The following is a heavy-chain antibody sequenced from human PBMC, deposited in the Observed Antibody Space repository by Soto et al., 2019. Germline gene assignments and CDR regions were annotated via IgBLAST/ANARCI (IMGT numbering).Heavy chain of an antibody. Sequence: SETLSLTCAVYGGSFSGYYWSWIRQPPGKGLEWIGEINHSGSTNYNPSLKSRVTISVDTSKNQFSLKLSSVTAADTAVYYCARTRGYSGRAYERGNYFDYWGQGTLVTVSS. CDR2: INHSGST. CDR3: ARTRGYSGRAYERGNYFDY. V-gene: IGHV4-34*01. CDR1: GGSFSGYY. D-gene: IGHD5-12*01. J-gene: IGHJ4*02.